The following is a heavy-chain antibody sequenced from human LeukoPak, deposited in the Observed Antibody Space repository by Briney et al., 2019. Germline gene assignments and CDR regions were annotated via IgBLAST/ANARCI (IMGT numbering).Heavy chain of an antibody. D-gene: IGHD3-3*01. CDR3: ARDYRNRSLFAYYYYMDV. V-gene: IGHV4-38-2*02. CDR2: IYHSGNT. J-gene: IGHJ6*03. CDR1: DFSITRGYR. Sequence: SETLSLTCTVSDFSITRGYRWAWIRQPPGRGLEWIGSIYHSGNTDYNPSLKSRVTISVDTSKNQFSLRLNSVTAADTAVYYCARDYRNRSLFAYYYYMDVWGKGTTAIVSS.